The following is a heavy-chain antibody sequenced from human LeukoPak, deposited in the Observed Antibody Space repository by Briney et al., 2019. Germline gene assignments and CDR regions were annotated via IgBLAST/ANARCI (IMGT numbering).Heavy chain of an antibody. V-gene: IGHV1-18*01. CDR2: ISAYNGNT. CDR3: ARDSNGDYEDY. D-gene: IGHD4-17*01. CDR1: GYTFTSYG. J-gene: IGHJ4*02. Sequence: EASVKVTCKASGYTFTSYGISWVRQAPGQGLEWMGWISAYNGNTNYAQKLQGRVTMTTDTSTSTAYMELRSLRSDDTAVYYCARDSNGDYEDYWGQRTLVTVSS.